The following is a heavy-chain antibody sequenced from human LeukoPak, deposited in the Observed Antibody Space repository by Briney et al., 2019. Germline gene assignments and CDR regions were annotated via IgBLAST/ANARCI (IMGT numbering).Heavy chain of an antibody. D-gene: IGHD2-15*01. CDR1: GYTFTSYD. Sequence: ASVKVSCKASGYTFTSYDINWVRQATGQGLEWMGWMNPNSGNTGYAQKFQGRVTMTRNTSISTAYMELSSLRSEDTAVYCCARGVRLSCYSCRYYYYYMDVWGKGTTVTVSS. J-gene: IGHJ6*03. CDR3: ARGVRLSCYSCRYYYYYMDV. V-gene: IGHV1-8*01. CDR2: MNPNSGNT.